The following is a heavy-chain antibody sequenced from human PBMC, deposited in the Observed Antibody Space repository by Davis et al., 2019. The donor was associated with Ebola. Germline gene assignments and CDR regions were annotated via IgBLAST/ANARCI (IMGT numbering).Heavy chain of an antibody. V-gene: IGHV1-8*01. Sequence: AASVKVSCNASAYTFSNYAINWVRQATGQGLEWMGWMNPNSGGTGYAQKFQGRVTMTRNTSISTAYMELSSLRSEDTAVYYCAREGTGDGFIYYYGMDVWGQGTTVTVSS. CDR3: AREGTGDGFIYYYGMDV. CDR2: MNPNSGGT. D-gene: IGHD1-1*01. CDR1: AYTFSNYA. J-gene: IGHJ6*02.